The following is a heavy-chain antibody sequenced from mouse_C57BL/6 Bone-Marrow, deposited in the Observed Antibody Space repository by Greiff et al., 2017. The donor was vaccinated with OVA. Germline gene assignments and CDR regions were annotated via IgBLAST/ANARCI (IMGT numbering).Heavy chain of an antibody. J-gene: IGHJ4*01. Sequence: EAGGGLVQPKGSLKLSCAASGFSFNTYAMNWVRQAPGKGLEWVARIRSKSNNYATYYADSVKDRFTISRDDSESMLYLQMNNLKTEDTAMYYCVRYYYANAMDYWAQGTSVTVSS. V-gene: IGHV10-1*01. CDR2: IRSKSNNYAT. CDR3: VRYYYANAMDY. CDR1: GFSFNTYA. D-gene: IGHD1-1*01.